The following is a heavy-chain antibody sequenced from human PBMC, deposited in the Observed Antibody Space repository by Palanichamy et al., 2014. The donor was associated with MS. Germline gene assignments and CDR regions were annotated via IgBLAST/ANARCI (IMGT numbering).Heavy chain of an antibody. CDR1: GFTFSSFR. Sequence: QVQVVESGGGVVQPGRSLRLSCAASGFTFSSFRMHWVRQAPGKGPEWVGIISGDGSEKYYADSVKGRFTLSRDNSKNTLFLEMNSLRDEGTAVYYCARIRTTGTGDAFDIWGQGTMVTVSS. CDR3: ARIRTTGTGDAFDI. D-gene: IGHD1-1*01. J-gene: IGHJ3*02. V-gene: IGHV3-30*05. CDR2: ISGDGSEK.